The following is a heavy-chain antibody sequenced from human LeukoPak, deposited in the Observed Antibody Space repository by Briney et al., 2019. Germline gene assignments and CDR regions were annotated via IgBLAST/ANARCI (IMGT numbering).Heavy chain of an antibody. V-gene: IGHV3-21*01. Sequence: GGSLRLSCATSGFTFSSYSMNWVRQAPGKGLEWVSSISSSSSYIYYADSVKGRFTISRDNAKNSLYLQMNSLRAEDTAVYYCARDLEGSYGSGSYYDYWGQGTLVTVSS. CDR1: GFTFSSYS. CDR2: ISSSSSYI. J-gene: IGHJ4*02. CDR3: ARDLEGSYGSGSYYDY. D-gene: IGHD3-10*01.